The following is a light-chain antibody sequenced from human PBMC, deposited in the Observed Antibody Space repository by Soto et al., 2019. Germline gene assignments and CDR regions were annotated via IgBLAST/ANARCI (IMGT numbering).Light chain of an antibody. V-gene: IGLV2-8*01. J-gene: IGLJ1*01. CDR1: SSDVGGYNY. CDR3: CSYAGSNNLKV. Sequence: QSVLTQPPSASVSPGQTVTTSCTGTSSDVGGYNYVSWYQQHPGKAPKLMIYEVTKRPSGVPDRFSGSKSGNTASLTVSGLQAEGEDDYYCCSYAGSNNLKVFGTGTKVTVL. CDR2: EVT.